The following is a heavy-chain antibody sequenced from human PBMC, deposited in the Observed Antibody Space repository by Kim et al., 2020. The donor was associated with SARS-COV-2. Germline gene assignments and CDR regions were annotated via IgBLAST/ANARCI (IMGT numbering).Heavy chain of an antibody. CDR1: GYSFTSYW. V-gene: IGHV5-10-1*01. Sequence: GESLKISCKGSGYSFTSYWISWVRQMPGKGLEWMGRIDPSDSYTNYSPSFQGHVTISADKSISTAYLQWSSLKASDTAMYYCARNFGVVAALVSVDWFDPWGQGTLVTVSS. D-gene: IGHD2-15*01. CDR2: IDPSDSYT. CDR3: ARNFGVVAALVSVDWFDP. J-gene: IGHJ5*02.